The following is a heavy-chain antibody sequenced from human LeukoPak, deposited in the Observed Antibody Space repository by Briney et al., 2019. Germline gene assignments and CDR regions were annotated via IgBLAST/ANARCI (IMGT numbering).Heavy chain of an antibody. V-gene: IGHV4-4*02. J-gene: IGHJ4*02. CDR2: IYHSGTT. CDR1: GAFITNSHW. D-gene: IGHD2-8*01. Sequence: PSETLSLTCAVSGAFITNSHWWSWARQPPGKGLEWIGEIYHSGTTNYNPSLQSRVTMSVDKSKNQFSLKLSSVTAADTAVYYCSRENGAFSPFGYWGQGTLVTVPS. CDR3: SRENGAFSPFGY.